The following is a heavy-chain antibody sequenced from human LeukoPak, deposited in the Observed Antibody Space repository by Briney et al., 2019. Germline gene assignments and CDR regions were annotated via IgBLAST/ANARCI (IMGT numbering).Heavy chain of an antibody. D-gene: IGHD3-10*01. J-gene: IGHJ6*04. Sequence: SETLSLTCAVYGGSFSGYYWSWIRQPPGKGLEWIGEINHSGSTNYNPSLKSRVTISVDTSKNQFSLKLSSVTAADTAVYYCARVITMVLDVWGKGTTVTISS. V-gene: IGHV4-34*01. CDR1: GGSFSGYY. CDR3: ARVITMVLDV. CDR2: INHSGST.